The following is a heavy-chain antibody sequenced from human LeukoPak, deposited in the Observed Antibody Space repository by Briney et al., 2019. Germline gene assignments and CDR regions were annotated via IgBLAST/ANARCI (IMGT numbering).Heavy chain of an antibody. CDR1: GFTFSSYS. CDR3: ASGYMEGGFDY. D-gene: IGHD5-18*01. J-gene: IGHJ4*02. V-gene: IGHV3-21*01. CDR2: ISSSSSYI. Sequence: KTGGSLRLSCAASGFTFSSYSMNWVRQAPGKGLEWVSSISSSSSYIYYADSVKGRFTISRDNAKNSLYLQMNSLRAEDTAVYNCASGYMEGGFDYWGQGTLVTVSS.